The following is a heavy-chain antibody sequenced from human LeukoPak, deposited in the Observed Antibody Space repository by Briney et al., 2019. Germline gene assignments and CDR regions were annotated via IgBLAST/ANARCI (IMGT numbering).Heavy chain of an antibody. CDR1: GFTFSNAW. D-gene: IGHD3-22*01. J-gene: IGHJ3*02. CDR2: ITCKSDGGPT. V-gene: IGHV3-15*05. Sequence: GGSLRLSCAASGFTFSNAWMSWVRQAPGKGLVWVGRITCKSDGGPTDYGAPVKGRLTISRYDSKITLYLQMKSLKTEDTAVYYGTTSITMIVVARVAFDIWGEGTMVTVSS. CDR3: TTSITMIVVARVAFDI.